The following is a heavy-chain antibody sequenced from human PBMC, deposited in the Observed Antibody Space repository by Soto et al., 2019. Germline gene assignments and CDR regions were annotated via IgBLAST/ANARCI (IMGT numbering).Heavy chain of an antibody. CDR3: ARAMVVTQNWFDP. J-gene: IGHJ5*02. V-gene: IGHV4-30-4*01. D-gene: IGHD2-21*02. Sequence: PSETLSLTCTVSGGSISSGDYYWSWIRHPPGKGLEWIGYIYYSGSTYYNPSLKSRVTISVDTSKNQFSLKLSSVTAADTAVYYCARAMVVTQNWFDPWGQGTLVTVSS. CDR2: IYYSGST. CDR1: GGSISSGDYY.